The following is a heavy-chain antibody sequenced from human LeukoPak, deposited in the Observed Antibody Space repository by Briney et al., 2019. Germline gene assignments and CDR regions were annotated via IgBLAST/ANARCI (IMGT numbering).Heavy chain of an antibody. CDR2: INHSGST. J-gene: IGHJ4*02. V-gene: IGHV4-34*01. CDR3: ARDGSSGWYRRGSPFDY. D-gene: IGHD6-19*01. CDR1: GGSFSGYY. Sequence: PSETLSLTCAVYGGSFSGYYWSWIRQPPGKGLEWIGEINHSGSTNYNPSLKSRVTISVDPSKNQFSLKLSSVTAADTAVYYCARDGSSGWYRRGSPFDYWGQGTLVTVSS.